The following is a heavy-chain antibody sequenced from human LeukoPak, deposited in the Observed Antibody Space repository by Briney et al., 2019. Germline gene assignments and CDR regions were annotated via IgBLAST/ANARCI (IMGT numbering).Heavy chain of an antibody. CDR3: ARDRLFYGDPNYYYYYMDV. CDR1: GFTFSTYA. V-gene: IGHV3-30*04. Sequence: GGSLRLSCAASGFTFSTYAMHWVRQSPGKGLEWVAVISYDGSNKYYADSVKGRFTISRDNSKNTLYLQMNSLRAEDTAVYYCARDRLFYGDPNYYYYYMDVWGKGTTVTVSS. CDR2: ISYDGSNK. J-gene: IGHJ6*03. D-gene: IGHD4-17*01.